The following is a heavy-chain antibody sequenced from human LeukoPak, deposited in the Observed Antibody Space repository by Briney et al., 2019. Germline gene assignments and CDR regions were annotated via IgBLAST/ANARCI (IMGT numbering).Heavy chain of an antibody. V-gene: IGHV1-46*01. J-gene: IGHJ6*03. CDR3: ARGPPHRDYYYYYLDV. Sequence: ASVKVSCKASGYTFTGYYMHWVRQAPGQGLEWMGIINPSGGSTSYAQKFQGRLTMTRDTSTSTAYMDLRSLRSDDTAVYYCARGPPHRDYYYYYLDVWGTGTTVTVSS. D-gene: IGHD5-24*01. CDR1: GYTFTGYY. CDR2: INPSGGST.